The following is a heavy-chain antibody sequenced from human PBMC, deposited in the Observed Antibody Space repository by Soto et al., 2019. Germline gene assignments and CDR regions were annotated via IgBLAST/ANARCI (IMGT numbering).Heavy chain of an antibody. CDR2: ISADNGNT. Sequence: ASVKVSCKASGYTFTNYGISWVRQAPGQGLEWMGWISADNGNTKNIQKFQGRVTLTTDTSTNTAYMELGSLRSDDTAVYYCVRSHDAYSYGSRLFDPWGQGTLVTVSS. CDR3: VRSHDAYSYGSRLFDP. CDR1: GYTFTNYG. V-gene: IGHV1-18*04. D-gene: IGHD5-18*01. J-gene: IGHJ5*02.